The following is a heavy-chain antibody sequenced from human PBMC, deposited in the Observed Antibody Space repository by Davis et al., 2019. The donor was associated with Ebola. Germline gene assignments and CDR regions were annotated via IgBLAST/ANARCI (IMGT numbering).Heavy chain of an antibody. CDR3: ARGGRGYSYGPPGY. Sequence: MPGGSLRLSCAVYGGSFSGYYWSWIRQPPGKGLEWIGEINHSGSTNYNPSLKSQVTISVDTSKNQFSLKLSSVTAADTAVYYCARGGRGYSYGPPGYWGQGTLVTVSS. D-gene: IGHD5-18*01. J-gene: IGHJ4*02. CDR1: GGSFSGYY. CDR2: INHSGST. V-gene: IGHV4-34*01.